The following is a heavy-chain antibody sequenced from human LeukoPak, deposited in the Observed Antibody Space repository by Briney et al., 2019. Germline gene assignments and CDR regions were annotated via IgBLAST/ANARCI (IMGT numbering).Heavy chain of an antibody. D-gene: IGHD1-26*01. CDR1: GYSISSGYY. CDR2: IYRSGST. V-gene: IGHV4-38-2*02. Sequence: PSETLSLTCIVSGYSISSGYYWGWIRQSPGKGLEWIGTIYRSGSTYSNPSLRGRVTISVDTSKNQFSLKLSSVTAADTAVYYCAGTGAGYYYYYMDVWGKGTTVTVSS. CDR3: AGTGAGYYYYYMDV. J-gene: IGHJ6*03.